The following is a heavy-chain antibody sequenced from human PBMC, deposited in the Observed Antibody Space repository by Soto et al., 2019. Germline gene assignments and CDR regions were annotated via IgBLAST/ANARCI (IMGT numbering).Heavy chain of an antibody. CDR2: IYYSGST. Sequence: SETLSLTCTVSGGSISSSSYYWGWIRQPPGKGLEWIGSIYYSGSTYYNPSLKSRVTISVDTSKNQFSLKLSSVTAADTAVYYCASTKKGLPYYYYYYYMDVWGKGTTVTVSS. CDR1: GGSISSSSYY. CDR3: ASTKKGLPYYYYYYYMDV. V-gene: IGHV4-39*01. D-gene: IGHD5-18*01. J-gene: IGHJ6*03.